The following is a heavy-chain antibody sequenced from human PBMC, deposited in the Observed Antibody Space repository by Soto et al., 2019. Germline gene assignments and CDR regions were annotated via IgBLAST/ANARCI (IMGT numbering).Heavy chain of an antibody. J-gene: IGHJ4*02. D-gene: IGHD2-8*01. CDR1: GFTFSSYG. CDR3: ARDPGVRLFDY. V-gene: IGHV3-33*01. CDR2: IWYDGSNK. Sequence: GGSLRLSCAASGFTFSSYGMHWVRQAPGKGLEWVAVIWYDGSNKYYADSVKGRFTISRDNSKNTLYLQMNSLRAEDSAVYYCARDPGVRLFDYWGQGTLVTVSS.